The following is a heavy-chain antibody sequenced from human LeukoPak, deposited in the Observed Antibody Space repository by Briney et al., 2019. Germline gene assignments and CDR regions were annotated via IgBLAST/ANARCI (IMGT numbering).Heavy chain of an antibody. V-gene: IGHV3-48*01. CDR1: EFTFSDFD. Sequence: PGGSLRLSCAASEFTFSDFDLNWVRQAPGKGLEWVSYISGSSRTTYYTDSVKGRFTISRDNAKNSLYLQMNSLRAEDTAVYYCARPTTSGLYSHWGQGTMVTVSS. CDR2: ISGSSRTT. CDR3: ARPTTSGLYSH. J-gene: IGHJ3*01. D-gene: IGHD6-19*01.